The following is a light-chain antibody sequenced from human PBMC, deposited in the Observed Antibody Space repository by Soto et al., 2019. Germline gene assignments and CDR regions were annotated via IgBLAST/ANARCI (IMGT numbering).Light chain of an antibody. CDR1: QGISNY. CDR3: QKYNSAPPYT. J-gene: IGKJ2*01. V-gene: IGKV1-27*01. Sequence: DIQMTQSPSSLSASVGDRVTITCRASQGISNYLAWYQQKPGKVPKLLIYAASTLQSGVPSRFSGSGSATDFTLTISSLQPEDFATYYCQKYNSAPPYTFGQGTKLEIK. CDR2: AAS.